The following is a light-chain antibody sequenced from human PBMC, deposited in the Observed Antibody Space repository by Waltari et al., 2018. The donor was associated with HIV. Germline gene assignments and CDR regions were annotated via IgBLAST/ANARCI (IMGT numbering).Light chain of an antibody. Sequence: DIKMTQSPSSLSASVGDRVTITCRASPTIDTFLNCYHQTSGKPPKPLFVAASNLQRGIPSRFGGSGSGTEFTLTVNSLQPEDFATYYCQQTSRTPQTFGQGTRLE. CDR3: QQTSRTPQT. CDR1: PTIDTF. J-gene: IGKJ5*01. V-gene: IGKV1-39*01. CDR2: AAS.